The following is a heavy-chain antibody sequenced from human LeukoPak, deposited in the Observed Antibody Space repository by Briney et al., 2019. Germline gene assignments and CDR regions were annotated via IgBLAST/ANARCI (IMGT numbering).Heavy chain of an antibody. D-gene: IGHD2-8*01. CDR1: GGSISSYY. CDR2: IYNSGTT. V-gene: IGHV4-59*01. Sequence: SETLSLTCTVSGGSISSYYWSWIRQPPGKGLEWIGYIYNSGTTDYNPSLKSRVTISVDTSKNQFSLKVNSVTAADTAVYYCARAPVLYYFDYWGRGTLVTVSS. J-gene: IGHJ4*02. CDR3: ARAPVLYYFDY.